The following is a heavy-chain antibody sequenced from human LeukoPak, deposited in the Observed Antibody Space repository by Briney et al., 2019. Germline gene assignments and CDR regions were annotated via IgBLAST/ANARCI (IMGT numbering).Heavy chain of an antibody. CDR1: GLTGSHNY. J-gene: IGHJ4*02. CDR2: IHTSGDT. Sequence: PGGSLRLSCAASGLTGSHNYVSWVRQAPGKGLEWVSAIHTSGDTCYADSVKGRFTISRDTSKNTLYLQMNSLRAEDTAVYFCAKGGTYEAGDYWGQGTLVTVSS. V-gene: IGHV3-53*01. D-gene: IGHD3-16*01. CDR3: AKGGTYEAGDY.